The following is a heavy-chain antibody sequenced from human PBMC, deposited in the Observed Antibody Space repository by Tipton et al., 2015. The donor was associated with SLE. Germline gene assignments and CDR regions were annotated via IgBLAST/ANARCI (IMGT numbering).Heavy chain of an antibody. D-gene: IGHD6-19*01. V-gene: IGHV4-31*03. CDR3: TRGRFSSAWYRDEHFDS. Sequence: TLSLTCTVSGASLSSADLNWGWIRQHPGKGLEWIGYIYYSGGAYYNPSLKSRLTISLDTSFNQFSLRLTSVTAADTAVYYCTRGRFSSAWYRDEHFDSWGQGTLVTVSS. J-gene: IGHJ4*02. CDR2: IYYSGGA. CDR1: GASLSSADLN.